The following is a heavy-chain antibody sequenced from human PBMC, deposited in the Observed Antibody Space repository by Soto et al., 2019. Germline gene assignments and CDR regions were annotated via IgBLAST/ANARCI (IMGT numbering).Heavy chain of an antibody. Sequence: EVQLVESGGGLVKPGGSLRLSCAASGFTFSSYSMNWVRQAPGKGLEWVSSISSSSSYIYYADSVKGRFTISRDNAKNSLYLQMNSLRAEDTAVYYCARVYLRAAGIVRPFDPWGQGTLVTVSS. CDR1: GFTFSSYS. CDR3: ARVYLRAAGIVRPFDP. V-gene: IGHV3-21*01. CDR2: ISSSSSYI. J-gene: IGHJ5*02. D-gene: IGHD6-13*01.